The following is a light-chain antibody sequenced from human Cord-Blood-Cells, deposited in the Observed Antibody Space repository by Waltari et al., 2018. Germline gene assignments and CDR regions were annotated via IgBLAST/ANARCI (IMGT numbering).Light chain of an antibody. CDR3: CSYAGSSTWV. V-gene: IGLV2-23*01. Sequence: QSALTQPASVSGSPGQSITISCTGTSRDVGSYNLVSWYQQHPGKAPKLIIYEGSKRPSVVSNRFSGSKSGNTASLTISGLQAEDEADYYCCSYAGSSTWVFGGGTKLTVL. CDR1: SRDVGSYNL. J-gene: IGLJ3*02. CDR2: EGS.